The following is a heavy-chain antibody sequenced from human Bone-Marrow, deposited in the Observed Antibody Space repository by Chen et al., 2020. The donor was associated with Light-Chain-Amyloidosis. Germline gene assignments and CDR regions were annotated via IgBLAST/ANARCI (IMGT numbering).Heavy chain of an antibody. V-gene: IGHV3-23*04. CDR2: MRGRGGRR. CDR1: GFSFSSYA. D-gene: IGHD3-9*01. J-gene: IGHJ3*02. CDR3: AKYISYGEILPGYPADAFDI. Sequence: EVQLVESGGGLVQPGGSLRLSCAASGFSFSSYAMSWVRQASGKGLAWVAGMRGRGGRRYYAESVKGRLTISRDNSKRSLFLQMNSLRAEDTAVYYCAKYISYGEILPGYPADAFDIWGQGTMVTVSS.